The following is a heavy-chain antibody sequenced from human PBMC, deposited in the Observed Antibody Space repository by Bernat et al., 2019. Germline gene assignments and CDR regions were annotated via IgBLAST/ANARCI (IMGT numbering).Heavy chain of an antibody. V-gene: IGHV3-30-3*01. Sequence: QVQLVESGGGVVQPGRSLRLSCAASGFTFSSYAMHWVRQAPGKGLEWVATISYDETNKYYEDSVKGRFTITRDNSKNTLSLLMNSLTAEGTAVYYCAKGGDYSSSGFDYWGQGTLVTVSS. CDR2: ISYDETNK. CDR1: GFTFSSYA. J-gene: IGHJ4*02. D-gene: IGHD6-6*01. CDR3: AKGGDYSSSGFDY.